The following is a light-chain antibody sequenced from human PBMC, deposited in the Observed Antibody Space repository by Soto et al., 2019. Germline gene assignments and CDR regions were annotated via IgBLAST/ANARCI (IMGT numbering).Light chain of an antibody. CDR2: KAS. Sequence: DIPMTQSPSTLSASVGDRVTITCRASQSISSWLAWYQQKPGKAPKLLIYKASSLESGVPSRFSGSGSGTEFTLTISSLQPDDFATYYCQQYNSYRVVTFGQGTKVEIK. CDR1: QSISSW. J-gene: IGKJ1*01. CDR3: QQYNSYRVVT. V-gene: IGKV1-5*03.